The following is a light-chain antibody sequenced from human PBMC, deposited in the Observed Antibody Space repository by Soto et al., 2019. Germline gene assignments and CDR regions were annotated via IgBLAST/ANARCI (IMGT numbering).Light chain of an antibody. J-gene: IGKJ4*02. CDR2: DAS. CDR1: QSVSSY. V-gene: IGKV3-11*01. CDR3: QQDNNWPPLT. Sequence: EIVLTQSPATLSLSPGERATLSCRASQSVSSYLAWYQQKPGQAPRLLIYDASNRATGIPARFSGSGSGTDFTLTISSLEPEDFAVYYCQQDNNWPPLTFGGGTKVEIK.